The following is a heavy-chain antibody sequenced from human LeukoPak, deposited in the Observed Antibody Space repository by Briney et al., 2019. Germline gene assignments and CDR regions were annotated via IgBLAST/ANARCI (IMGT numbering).Heavy chain of an antibody. J-gene: IGHJ4*02. D-gene: IGHD2-15*01. CDR2: IYYSGST. CDR3: ARVRGGGSLYYFDY. CDR1: GGSISSSSYY. V-gene: IGHV4-39*07. Sequence: SETLSLTCTVSGGSISSSSYYWGWIRQPPGKGLEWIGSIYYSGSTYNNASLKSRVTISVDTSKNQFSLKLSSVTAADTAVYYCARVRGGGSLYYFDYWGQGTLVTVSS.